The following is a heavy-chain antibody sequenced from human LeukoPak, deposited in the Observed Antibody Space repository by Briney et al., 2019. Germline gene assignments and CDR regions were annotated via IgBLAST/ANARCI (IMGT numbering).Heavy chain of an antibody. CDR1: GGSISTNNW. Sequence: PSETLSLTCTVSGGSISTNNWWTWVRQSPGKGLEWIGEIYHSGGTNYNPSLKSRVTMSVDTSKNQFSLKLRSVTAADTAVYYCARDTYYYDSSGYLYFDYWGQGTLVTVSS. J-gene: IGHJ4*02. CDR3: ARDTYYYDSSGYLYFDY. CDR2: IYHSGGT. V-gene: IGHV4-4*02. D-gene: IGHD3-22*01.